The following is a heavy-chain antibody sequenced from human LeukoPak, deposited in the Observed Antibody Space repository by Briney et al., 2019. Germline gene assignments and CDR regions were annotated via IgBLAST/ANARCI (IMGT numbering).Heavy chain of an antibody. CDR1: GAPISSNY. CDR2: IYSSGST. D-gene: IGHD2-21*02. Sequence: SETLSLTCTVSGAPISSNYCSWIRQPPGKGLEWIGYIYSSGSTNSNPSLKSRVTMSVDTSKNQFSLRLTSVTAADTAFYYCAKSVRTAPLEYWGQGTLVTVSS. V-gene: IGHV4-59*08. J-gene: IGHJ4*02. CDR3: AKSVRTAPLEY.